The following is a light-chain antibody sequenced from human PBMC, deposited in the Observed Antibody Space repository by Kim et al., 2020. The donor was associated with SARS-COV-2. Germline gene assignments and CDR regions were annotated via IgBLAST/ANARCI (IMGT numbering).Light chain of an antibody. Sequence: SYELTQPPSVYVSPGQTASITCSADKLGNKYVCWYQQRPGQSPVLVIYQDTKRPSGIPERFSGSNSGNTATLTISGTQAMDEADYYCQAWDSSTENVFGT. J-gene: IGLJ1*01. CDR2: QDT. CDR3: QAWDSSTENV. CDR1: KLGNKY. V-gene: IGLV3-1*01.